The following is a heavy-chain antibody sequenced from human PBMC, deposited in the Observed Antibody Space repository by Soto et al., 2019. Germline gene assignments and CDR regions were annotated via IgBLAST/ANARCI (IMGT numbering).Heavy chain of an antibody. CDR3: ARQGRNTRIVLIKHYATDF. D-gene: IGHD1-1*01. V-gene: IGHV4-39*01. Sequence: SETLSLTCTVSSGTISSRSHYWAWIRQPPGKGLEWIGVIDDSGSTHYSESLKSRVTISVDTSKNQFSLKVSSVTATDTAVYYCARQGRNTRIVLIKHYATDFWGQGTAVTVPS. J-gene: IGHJ6*02. CDR1: SGTISSRSHY. CDR2: IDDSGST.